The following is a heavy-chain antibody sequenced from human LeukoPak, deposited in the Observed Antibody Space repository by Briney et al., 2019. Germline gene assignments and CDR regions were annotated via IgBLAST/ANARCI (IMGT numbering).Heavy chain of an antibody. CDR1: GYIFTSYW. CDR2: IYPDDSDT. V-gene: IGHV5-51*01. Sequence: GESLKISCKGSGYIFTSYWIAWVRQMPGKGLEWMGIIYPDDSDTRYSPSFQGQVTISADMSISTAYLQWSSLKASDTAVYYCARLRLSTIDYWGQGTLVTVSS. CDR3: ARLRLSTIDY. J-gene: IGHJ4*02. D-gene: IGHD5-24*01.